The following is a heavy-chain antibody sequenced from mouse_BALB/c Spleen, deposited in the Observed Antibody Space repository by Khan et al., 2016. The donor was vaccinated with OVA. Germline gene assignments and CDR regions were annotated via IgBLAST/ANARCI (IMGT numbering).Heavy chain of an antibody. J-gene: IGHJ4*01. CDR1: GYTFTNYV. Sequence: IQLQQSGPELVKPGASVKMSCKASGYTFTNYVMHWVKQKPGQGLEWIGYIHPYNDGTKYNEKFKGKATLTSDKSSSTAYMELSSLTSEDSAVXYFARNGSSPYYARDDWGQGTSVTVSS. D-gene: IGHD1-1*01. V-gene: IGHV1S136*01. CDR2: IHPYNDGT. CDR3: ARNGSSPYYARDD.